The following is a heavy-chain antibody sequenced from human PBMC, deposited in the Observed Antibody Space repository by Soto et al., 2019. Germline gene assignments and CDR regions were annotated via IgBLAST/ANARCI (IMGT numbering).Heavy chain of an antibody. J-gene: IGHJ4*02. CDR1: GFTFSDYT. CDR3: AKDGTHFWSKHYYFDS. Sequence: QVQLVKSGGGVVQPGRSLRLSCSASGFTFSDYTMHWVRQAPGRGLEWVAIILYDESDQYYSDSVKGRFTISRDNSKNTLYLQMHSLTTEDTAVYYCAKDGTHFWSKHYYFDSWGQGAPVTVSS. D-gene: IGHD1-26*01. CDR2: ILYDESDQ. V-gene: IGHV3-30*18.